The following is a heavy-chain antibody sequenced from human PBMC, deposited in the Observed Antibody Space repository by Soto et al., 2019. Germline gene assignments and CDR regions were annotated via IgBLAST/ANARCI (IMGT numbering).Heavy chain of an antibody. CDR1: GCTFSSYA. V-gene: IGHV1-69*13. J-gene: IGHJ2*01. CDR2: IIPIFGTA. Sequence: ASVKVSCKASGCTFSSYAISCVRQAPGQVLEWMGGIIPIFGTANYAQKFQGRVTITADESTSTAYMELSSLRSEDTAVYYCARSVMYRSGYGPPKYWYFDLWGRGTLVTVSS. CDR3: ARSVMYRSGYGPPKYWYFDL. D-gene: IGHD6-19*01.